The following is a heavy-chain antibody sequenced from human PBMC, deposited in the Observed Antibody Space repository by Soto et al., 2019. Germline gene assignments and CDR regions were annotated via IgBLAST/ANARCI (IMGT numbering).Heavy chain of an antibody. D-gene: IGHD3-10*01. CDR1: GYTFTSYD. Sequence: QVQPVQSGAEVKKPGASVKVSCKASGYTFTSYDINWVRQATGQGLEWMGWMNPNSGNTGYAQKFQGRVTMTRNTSISTAYVELSSLRSEDTAVYYCTRGINYYDSGDDAFDIWGQGTMVTVSS. CDR2: MNPNSGNT. V-gene: IGHV1-8*01. CDR3: TRGINYYDSGDDAFDI. J-gene: IGHJ3*02.